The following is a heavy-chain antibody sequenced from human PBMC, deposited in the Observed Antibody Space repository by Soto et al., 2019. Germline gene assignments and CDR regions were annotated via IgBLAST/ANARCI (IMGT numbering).Heavy chain of an antibody. CDR2: ISYDGSNK. V-gene: IGHV3-30-3*01. CDR1: GFTFSSYA. D-gene: IGHD4-17*01. Sequence: GGSMRLSCAASGFTFSSYAMNWVRQAPGKGLEWVAVISYDGSNKYYADSVKGRFTISRDNSNNTLYQQKNRLRAEETAAYDGARDDFSDDVDYCGQVTLFTVS. CDR3: ARDDFSDDVDY. J-gene: IGHJ4*02.